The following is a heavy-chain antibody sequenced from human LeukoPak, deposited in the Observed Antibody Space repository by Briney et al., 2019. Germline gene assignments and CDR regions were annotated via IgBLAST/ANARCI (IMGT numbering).Heavy chain of an antibody. J-gene: IGHJ4*02. Sequence: SETLSLTCTVSGGSISSNYWSWIRQPPGEGLEWIGYMYYSGSANYNPSLKSRVTMSVDTSKNQFSLKLTSVTAADTAVYYCASRYSGNGFFDYWGQGTLVTVSS. CDR1: GGSISSNY. D-gene: IGHD5-12*01. V-gene: IGHV4-59*01. CDR2: MYYSGSA. CDR3: ASRYSGNGFFDY.